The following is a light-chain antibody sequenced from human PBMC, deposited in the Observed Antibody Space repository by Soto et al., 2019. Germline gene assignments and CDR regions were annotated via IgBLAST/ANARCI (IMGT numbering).Light chain of an antibody. V-gene: IGKV3-15*01. CDR2: SAS. Sequence: RVMTQSPATLSLSPGERATLSCRASESVSSNLAWYQQKPGQAPSLLIFSASTRATGVPARFSGSGSGTEFTLTISSLQSEDFAVYYCQEYYNWPRTFGQGTRVEIK. CDR3: QEYYNWPRT. CDR1: ESVSSN. J-gene: IGKJ1*01.